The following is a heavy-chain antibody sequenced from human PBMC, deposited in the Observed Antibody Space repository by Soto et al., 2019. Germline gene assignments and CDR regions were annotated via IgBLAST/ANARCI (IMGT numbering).Heavy chain of an antibody. V-gene: IGHV4-4*07. D-gene: IGHD3-3*01. CDR3: ARGGQDFWSGPFDY. CDR2: IDTSGST. Sequence: SETLSLTCTVSGGSISNYYCNWIRQPAGKGLEWIGRIDTSGSTNYNPSLKSRVTMSVDTSKQEFSLKLSSVTAADTALYYCARGGQDFWSGPFDYWGRGALVTVS. CDR1: GGSISNYY. J-gene: IGHJ4*02.